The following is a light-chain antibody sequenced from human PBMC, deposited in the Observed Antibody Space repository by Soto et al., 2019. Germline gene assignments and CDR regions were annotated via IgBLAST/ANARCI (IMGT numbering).Light chain of an antibody. CDR2: WAS. Sequence: DIVMTQSPDSLAVSLGERATINCKSSQSVLYSSNTKNYLAWYQQKPGQPPKLLIYWASTRESGVPSRFSGSGSGTDFALTISSLQAADVAVYYCQQYYSTPYTFGQGTKLEIK. CDR1: QSVLYSSNTKNY. CDR3: QQYYSTPYT. J-gene: IGKJ2*01. V-gene: IGKV4-1*01.